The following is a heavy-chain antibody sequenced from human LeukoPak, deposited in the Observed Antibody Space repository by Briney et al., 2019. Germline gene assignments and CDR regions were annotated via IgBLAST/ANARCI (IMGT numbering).Heavy chain of an antibody. V-gene: IGHV3-66*01. D-gene: IGHD3-10*01. J-gene: IGHJ4*02. CDR3: ASILRSSSGYYFDY. Sequence: GGSLRLSCAASGFTVSTNYMSWVRQAPGKGLEWVSVIYSGDTTFYADSVRGKFTISRDNSKNTLYLQMNSMRAEDTAVYYCASILRSSSGYYFDYWGQGTLVTVSS. CDR1: GFTVSTNY. CDR2: IYSGDTT.